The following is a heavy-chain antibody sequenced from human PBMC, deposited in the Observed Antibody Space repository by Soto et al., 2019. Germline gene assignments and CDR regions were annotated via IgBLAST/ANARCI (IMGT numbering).Heavy chain of an antibody. V-gene: IGHV1-69*13. CDR3: ARDTRLPNYYFDY. D-gene: IGHD1-7*01. Sequence: SVKVSCKASGGTFSSYAISWVRQAPGQGLEWMGGIIPIFGTANYAQKFQGRVTITADESTSTAYMELSSLRSEDTAVYYCARDTRLPNYYFDYWGQGTLVTVSS. CDR1: GGTFSSYA. CDR2: IIPIFGTA. J-gene: IGHJ4*02.